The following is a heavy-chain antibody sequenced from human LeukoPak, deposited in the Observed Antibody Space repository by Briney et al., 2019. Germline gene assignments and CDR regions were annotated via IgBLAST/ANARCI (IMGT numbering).Heavy chain of an antibody. D-gene: IGHD6-19*01. J-gene: IGHJ3*02. CDR2: INHSGST. CDR1: GGSFSGYY. CDR3: ASSSGRGAFDI. Sequence: SETLSLTCAVYGGSFSGYYWSWSRQPPGKGLEWIGEINHSGSTNYNPSLKSRVTISVDTSKNQFSLKLSSVTAADTAVYYCASSSGRGAFDIWGQGTMVTVSS. V-gene: IGHV4-34*01.